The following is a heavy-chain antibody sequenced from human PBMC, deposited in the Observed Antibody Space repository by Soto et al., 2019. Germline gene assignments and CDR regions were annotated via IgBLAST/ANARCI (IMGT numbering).Heavy chain of an antibody. J-gene: IGHJ6*02. V-gene: IGHV3-7*03. CDR1: GFTFSSYW. D-gene: IGHD6-13*01. Sequence: RRLSCAASGFTFSSYWMSWVRQAPGKGLEWVANIKQDGSEKYYVDSVKGRFTISRDNAKNSLYLQMNSLRAEDTAVYYCARVLGYSSSWYSGHYYYYGMDVWGQGTTVTVSS. CDR3: ARVLGYSSSWYSGHYYYYGMDV. CDR2: IKQDGSEK.